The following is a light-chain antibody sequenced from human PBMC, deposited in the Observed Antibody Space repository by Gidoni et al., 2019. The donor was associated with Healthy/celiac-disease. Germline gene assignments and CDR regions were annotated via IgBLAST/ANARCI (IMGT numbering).Light chain of an antibody. CDR2: YAS. Sequence: IMLTQSPSTLSLSPGVRATIPCRASQSVSSYLAWYQKQPGQAPRLLIDYASNRATGIPARFSGSGSGTDFTITISSLEPEDFAVYYCQQRSNWPPITFXQXTRLEIK. CDR3: QQRSNWPPIT. CDR1: QSVSSY. J-gene: IGKJ5*01. V-gene: IGKV3-11*01.